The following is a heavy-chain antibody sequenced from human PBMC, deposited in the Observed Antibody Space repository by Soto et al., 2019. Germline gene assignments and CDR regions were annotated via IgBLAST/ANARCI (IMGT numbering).Heavy chain of an antibody. D-gene: IGHD3-10*01. Sequence: QVQLQESGPGLVEPSETLSLTCTVSGGSIESYYWSWIRQSPGRGLEWIAYVYYTGSTAYNPSLKSRVTMSVDTSKKQFSLHLSSVTAADTAVYYCARSLWFGESPLSPWGQGTLVTVSS. CDR3: ARSLWFGESPLSP. J-gene: IGHJ5*02. CDR1: GGSIESYY. CDR2: VYYTGST. V-gene: IGHV4-59*03.